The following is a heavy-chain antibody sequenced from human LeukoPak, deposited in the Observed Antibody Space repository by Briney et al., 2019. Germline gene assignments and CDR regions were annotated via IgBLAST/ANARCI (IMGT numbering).Heavy chain of an antibody. Sequence: PGGSLRLSCAASGFTFNSYEMNWVRQAPGKRLEWVSYINSGGSAIYYADSVKGRFTISRDNAKNSLYLQMNSLRADDTAVYYCTRGGSYVHYWGQGTLVTVCS. CDR3: TRGGSYVHY. CDR2: INSGGSAI. D-gene: IGHD1-26*01. J-gene: IGHJ4*02. V-gene: IGHV3-48*03. CDR1: GFTFNSYE.